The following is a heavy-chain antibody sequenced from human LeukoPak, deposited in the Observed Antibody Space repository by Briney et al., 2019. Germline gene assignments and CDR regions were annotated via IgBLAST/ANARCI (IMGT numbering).Heavy chain of an antibody. Sequence: ASVKVSCKASGYTFTGHAMNWVRQAPGQGPEWMGYINTKTGNPTYAQGFTGRFVFSLDTPVSTAYLQISSLKPEDTGVYYCAKGGWVAVTGMDSWGQGTLVTVSS. V-gene: IGHV7-4-1*02. CDR3: AKGGWVAVTGMDS. CDR2: INTKTGNP. D-gene: IGHD6-19*01. J-gene: IGHJ4*02. CDR1: GYTFTGHA.